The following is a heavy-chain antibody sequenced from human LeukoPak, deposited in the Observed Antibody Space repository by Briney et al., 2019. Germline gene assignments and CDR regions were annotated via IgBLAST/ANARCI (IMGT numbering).Heavy chain of an antibody. CDR3: ARGTRRNYMDV. CDR1: GFTFSSYS. J-gene: IGHJ6*03. V-gene: IGHV3-21*01. CDR2: ISSSSSYI. D-gene: IGHD1-1*01. Sequence: GGSLRLSCAASGFTFSSYSMNWVRQAPGKGLEWVSSISSSSSYIYCADSVKGRFTISRDNAKNSLYLQMNSLRAEDTAVYYCARGTRRNYMDVWGKGTTVTVSS.